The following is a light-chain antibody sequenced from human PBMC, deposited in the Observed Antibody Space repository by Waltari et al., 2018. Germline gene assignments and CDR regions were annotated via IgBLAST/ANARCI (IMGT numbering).Light chain of an antibody. J-gene: IGKJ4*01. V-gene: IGKV3-11*01. CDR3: QQRSNWLALT. Sequence: EIVLTQSPATLSLSPGERATLSCRASQSVSSYLAWYQKKPGQAPRLLIYDASNRATGIPARFSGSVSGTDFTLTISSLEPEDFAVYYCQQRSNWLALTFGGGTKVEIK. CDR2: DAS. CDR1: QSVSSY.